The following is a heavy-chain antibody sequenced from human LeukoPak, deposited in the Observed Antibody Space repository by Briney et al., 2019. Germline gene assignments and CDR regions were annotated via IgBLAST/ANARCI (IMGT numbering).Heavy chain of an antibody. CDR3: ARAFGVVIHKRYYYYMDV. CDR1: GGSFSGYY. CDR2: INHSGST. Sequence: RPSETLSLTCAVYGGSFSGYYWSWIRQPPGKGLEWIGEINHSGSTNYNPSLKSRVTISVDTSKNQFSLKLSSVTAADTAVYYCARAFGVVIHKRYYYYMDVWGKGTTVTVSS. V-gene: IGHV4-34*01. D-gene: IGHD3-3*01. J-gene: IGHJ6*03.